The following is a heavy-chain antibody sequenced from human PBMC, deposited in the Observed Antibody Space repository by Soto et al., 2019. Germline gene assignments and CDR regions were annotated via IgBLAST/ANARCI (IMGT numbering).Heavy chain of an antibody. CDR3: ASTNCGGDCYPDGYFDL. CDR2: IYYSGST. V-gene: IGHV4-39*01. J-gene: IGHJ2*01. CDR1: GGSISSSSYY. D-gene: IGHD2-21*02. Sequence: QLQLQESGPGLVKPSETLSLTCTVSGGSISSSSYYWGWIRQPPGKGLEWIGGIYYSGSTYYNPSLKSRVAIPVDTSRNQSSLKLSSVTAADTAVYYCASTNCGGDCYPDGYFDLWGRGTLVTVSS.